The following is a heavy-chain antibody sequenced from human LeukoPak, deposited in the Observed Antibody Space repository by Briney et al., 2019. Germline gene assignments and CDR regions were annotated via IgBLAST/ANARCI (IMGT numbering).Heavy chain of an antibody. D-gene: IGHD3-16*02. J-gene: IGHJ4*02. CDR2: ITSSSTTI. CDR1: GFTFSSYS. CDR3: ARHRTASDY. Sequence: GGSLRLSCAASGFTFSSYSMDWVRQAPGKGLEWLSYITSSSTTIYYADSVKGRFTISRDNAKNSLYLHMNSLRAEDTAVYYCARHRTASDYWGQGTLVTVSS. V-gene: IGHV3-48*01.